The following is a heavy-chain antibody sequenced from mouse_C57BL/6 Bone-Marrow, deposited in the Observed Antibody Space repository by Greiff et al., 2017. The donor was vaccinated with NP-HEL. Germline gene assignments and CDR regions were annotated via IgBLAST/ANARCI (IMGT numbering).Heavy chain of an antibody. Sequence: VQLQQPGAELVKPGASVKLSCKASGYTFTSYWMHWVKQRPGRGLEWIGRIDPNSGGTKYNEKFKSKATLTVDKPSSTAYMQLSSLTSEDSAVYYGAREGNDGYYVWYFDVWGTGTTVTVSS. CDR2: IDPNSGGT. V-gene: IGHV1-72*01. J-gene: IGHJ1*03. CDR3: AREGNDGYYVWYFDV. D-gene: IGHD2-3*01. CDR1: GYTFTSYW.